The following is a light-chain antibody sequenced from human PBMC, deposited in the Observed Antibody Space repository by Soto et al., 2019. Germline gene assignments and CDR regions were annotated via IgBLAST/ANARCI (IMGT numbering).Light chain of an antibody. CDR1: QSVSNY. Sequence: IVLTQSPATLSLSPGERATLSCRASQSVSNYLAWYQQKPGQAPRLLIYDASNRATGIPARFSGSGSGTDFTLTISSLEPQDFAVYYCQQRSNWPRFTFGQGTKVDIK. CDR2: DAS. V-gene: IGKV3-11*01. J-gene: IGKJ2*01. CDR3: QQRSNWPRFT.